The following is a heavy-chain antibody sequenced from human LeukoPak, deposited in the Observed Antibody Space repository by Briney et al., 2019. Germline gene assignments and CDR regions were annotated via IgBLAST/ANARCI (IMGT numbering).Heavy chain of an antibody. V-gene: IGHV3-23*01. D-gene: IGHD3-22*01. J-gene: IGHJ4*02. CDR2: ISGSGGST. CDR3: ARDRHKYNYDSGGYPPY. Sequence: PGGSLRLSCAASGFTFSSYAMNWVRQAPGKGLEWVSAISGSGGSTYYADSVKGRFTISRDNAKNSLYLQMNTLRAEDTAVYYCARDRHKYNYDSGGYPPYWGQGTLVTVSS. CDR1: GFTFSSYA.